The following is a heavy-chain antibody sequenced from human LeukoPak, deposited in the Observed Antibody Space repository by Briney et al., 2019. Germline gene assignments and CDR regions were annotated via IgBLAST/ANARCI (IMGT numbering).Heavy chain of an antibody. CDR2: IIPIFGTA. Sequence: VKVSCKASGGTFSSYAISWVRQAPGQGLEWMGGIIPIFGTANYAQKFQGRVTITADESTSTAYMELSSLRSEDTAVYYCARVGTLTTVGELDYWGQGTLVTVSS. CDR3: ARVGTLTTVGELDY. CDR1: GGTFSSYA. D-gene: IGHD4-11*01. J-gene: IGHJ4*02. V-gene: IGHV1-69*01.